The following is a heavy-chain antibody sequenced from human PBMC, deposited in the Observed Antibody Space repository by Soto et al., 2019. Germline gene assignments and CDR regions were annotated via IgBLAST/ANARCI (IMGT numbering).Heavy chain of an antibody. CDR2: ISSSSSYI. Sequence: EVQLVESGGGLVKPGGSLRLSCAASGFTFSSYSRNWVRQAPGKGLEWVSSISSSSSYIYYADSVKGRFTISRDNAKNSLYLQMNSLRAEDTAVYYCARDGTYYYDSSGYSLDYWGQGTLVTVSS. CDR3: ARDGTYYYDSSGYSLDY. J-gene: IGHJ4*02. D-gene: IGHD3-22*01. V-gene: IGHV3-21*01. CDR1: GFTFSSYS.